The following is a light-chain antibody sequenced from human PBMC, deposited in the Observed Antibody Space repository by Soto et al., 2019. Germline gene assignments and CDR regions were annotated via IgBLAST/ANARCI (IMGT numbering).Light chain of an antibody. J-gene: IGLJ1*01. CDR1: KVENKN. V-gene: IGLV3-21*02. CDR3: LVWESSSDPNV. CDR2: DDA. Sequence: SYALPQPPSVSVAPGQTARITCGGEKVENKNVHWYQQKAGQAPVLVVFDDADRPSGIPDRFSGSYSGNTATLTISRVEAGVEADYSCLVWESSSDPNVFGTGTKGTVL.